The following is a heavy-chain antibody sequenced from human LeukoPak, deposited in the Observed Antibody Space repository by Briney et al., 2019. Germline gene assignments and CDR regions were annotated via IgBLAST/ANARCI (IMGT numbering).Heavy chain of an antibody. CDR3: ASRFWLGYAFDI. J-gene: IGHJ3*02. V-gene: IGHV4-4*02. D-gene: IGHD6-19*01. CDR2: IYHSGST. CDR1: GGSISSSNW. Sequence: SETLSLTCAVSGGSISSSNWWSWVRQPPGKGLEWIGEIYHSGSTNYNPSPKSRVTISVDKSKNQFSLKLSSVTAADTAVYYCASRFWLGYAFDIWGQGTMVTVSS.